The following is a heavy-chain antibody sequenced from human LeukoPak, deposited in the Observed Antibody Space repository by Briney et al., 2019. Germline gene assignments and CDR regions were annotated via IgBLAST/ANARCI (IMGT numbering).Heavy chain of an antibody. J-gene: IGHJ4*02. V-gene: IGHV3-30*18. CDR2: ISQDGTEK. CDR1: GFSFSNLG. D-gene: IGHD5-24*01. CDR3: AKDLGDGYNYFDY. Sequence: PGRSLRLSCAASGFSFSNLGFHWVRQAPGKGLEWVASISQDGTEKYYADSVKGRFTMSRDNSKNTLYLQMNSLRADDTALYYCAKDLGDGYNYFDYWGQGTLVTVFS.